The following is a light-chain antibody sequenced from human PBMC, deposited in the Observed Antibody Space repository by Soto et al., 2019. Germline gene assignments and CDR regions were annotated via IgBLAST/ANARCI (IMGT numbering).Light chain of an antibody. CDR1: QSISSH. CDR3: QQRPTWPLT. CDR2: DAS. V-gene: IGKV3-11*01. Sequence: EIVLTQSPATLSLSPGERATLSCRASQSISSHLAWYQQKPGQAPRLLMYDASNRATGIPARFSGSGSGTDFTLTISSLEPEVFAVYYCQQRPTWPLTFGGGTKVEFK. J-gene: IGKJ4*01.